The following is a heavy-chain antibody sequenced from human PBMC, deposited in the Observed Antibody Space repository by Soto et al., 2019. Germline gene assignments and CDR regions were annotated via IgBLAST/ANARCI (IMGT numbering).Heavy chain of an antibody. CDR3: ARDSDVDIVADYFDPGSY. D-gene: IGHD5-12*01. J-gene: IGHJ4*02. CDR1: GFTFSSYD. Sequence: PVGSLRLSCAASGFTFSSYDMHWVRQATGKGLEWVSAIGTAGDTYYPGSVKGRFTISRENAKNSLYLQMNSLRAGDTAVYYCARDSDVDIVADYFDPGSYWGQGTLVTVSS. CDR2: IGTAGDT. V-gene: IGHV3-13*01.